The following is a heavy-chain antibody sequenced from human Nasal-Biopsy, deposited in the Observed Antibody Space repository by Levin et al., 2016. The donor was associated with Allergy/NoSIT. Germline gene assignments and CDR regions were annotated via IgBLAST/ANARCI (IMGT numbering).Heavy chain of an antibody. CDR1: GDSISSGSYY. Sequence: SETLSLTCTVSGDSISSGSYYWSWVRQPAGKGLEWLGRVYSTGSINYNPSLNSRVTISLDTSKNQFSLRLSSVTAADTAVYYCARDGAYCSSATCYNAFDPWGQGTLVTVSS. J-gene: IGHJ5*02. V-gene: IGHV4-61*02. CDR2: VYSTGSI. CDR3: ARDGAYCSSATCYNAFDP. D-gene: IGHD2-2*02.